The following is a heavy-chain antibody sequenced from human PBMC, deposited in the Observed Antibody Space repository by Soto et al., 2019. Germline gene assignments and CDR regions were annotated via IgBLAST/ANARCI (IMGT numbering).Heavy chain of an antibody. J-gene: IGHJ6*02. CDR2: MNPNSGNT. CDR3: ARRPGRSYYDILTGYYYYGMDV. CDR1: GYTFTSYD. Sequence: GASVKVSCKAYGYTFTSYDINWVRQATGQGHEWMGWMNPNSGNTGYAQKFQGRVTMTRNTSISTAYMELSSLRSEDTAVYYCARRPGRSYYDILTGYYYYGMDVWGQGTTVTAP. D-gene: IGHD3-9*01. V-gene: IGHV1-8*01.